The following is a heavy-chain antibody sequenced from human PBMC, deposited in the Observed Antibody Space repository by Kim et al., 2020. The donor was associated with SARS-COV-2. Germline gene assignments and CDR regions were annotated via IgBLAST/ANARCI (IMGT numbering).Heavy chain of an antibody. CDR3: ARGAQYIVVVPAARGSWFDP. V-gene: IGHV4-34*01. Sequence: SETLSLTCAVYGGSFSGYYWSWIRQPPGKGLEWIGEINHSGSTNYNPSLKSRVTISVDTSKNQFSLKLSSVTAADTAVYYCARGAQYIVVVPAARGSWFDPWGQRTLVTVSS. CDR2: INHSGST. CDR1: GGSFSGYY. D-gene: IGHD2-2*01. J-gene: IGHJ5*02.